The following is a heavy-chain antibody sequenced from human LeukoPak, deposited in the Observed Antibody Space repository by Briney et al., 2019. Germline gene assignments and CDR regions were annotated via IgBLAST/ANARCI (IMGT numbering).Heavy chain of an antibody. J-gene: IGHJ4*02. Sequence: SETLSLTCTVSGGSISSYYWSWLRQPPGKGLEWIGYIYTSGSTNYTPSLKSRVTISVDTSKNQFSLKLSSVTAADTAVYYCARLGSSSDDYWGQGTLVTVSS. V-gene: IGHV4-4*09. CDR2: IYTSGST. D-gene: IGHD6-6*01. CDR3: ARLGSSSDDY. CDR1: GGSISSYY.